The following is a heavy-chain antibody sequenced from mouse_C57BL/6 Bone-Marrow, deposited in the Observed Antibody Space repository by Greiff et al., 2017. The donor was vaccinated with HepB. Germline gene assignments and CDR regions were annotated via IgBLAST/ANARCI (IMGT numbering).Heavy chain of an antibody. V-gene: IGHV7-3*01. CDR1: GFPFPDYY. CDR3: ARWGYGNYALDY. Sequence: VQGVESGGGLVQPGGSLSLSCEASGFPFPDYYMSWVRQPPGKALEWLGFIRNKANGYTTEYSASVKGRFTISRDNSQSILYLQMNALRAEDSATYYCARWGYGNYALDYWGQGTTLTVSS. D-gene: IGHD2-1*01. J-gene: IGHJ2*01. CDR2: IRNKANGYTT.